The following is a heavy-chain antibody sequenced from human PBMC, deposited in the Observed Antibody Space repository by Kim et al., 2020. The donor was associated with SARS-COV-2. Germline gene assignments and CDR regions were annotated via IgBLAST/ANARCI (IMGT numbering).Heavy chain of an antibody. CDR2: T. V-gene: IGHV6-1*01. CDR3: ARRGYYGYFDL. D-gene: IGHD3-22*01. Sequence: TDSSISVKSRITINPDTSKSQFSLHVHSVTPEDTAVYYCARRGYYGYFDLWGRGTLVTVSS. J-gene: IGHJ2*01.